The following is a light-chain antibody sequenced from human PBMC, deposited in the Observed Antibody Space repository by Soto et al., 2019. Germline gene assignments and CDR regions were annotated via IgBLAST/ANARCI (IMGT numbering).Light chain of an antibody. CDR1: QSISTW. V-gene: IGKV1-5*03. J-gene: IGKJ1*01. Sequence: DIPMTQSPSTLSASVGDRVTITCRASQSISTWLAWYQQKPGKAPKLLIYKASSLESGVPSRFSGFGSETDFTLTISSLHPDDFATYYCQQYKSFPWTFGQGTKVDIK. CDR3: QQYKSFPWT. CDR2: KAS.